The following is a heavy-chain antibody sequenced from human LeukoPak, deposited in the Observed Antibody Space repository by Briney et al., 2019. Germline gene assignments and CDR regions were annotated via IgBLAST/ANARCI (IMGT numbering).Heavy chain of an antibody. J-gene: IGHJ4*02. Sequence: GESLKISCQGSGYSFTSYWIGWVRQMPGKGLEWMGIIYPGDSDTRYSPSFQGQVTISADKSISTAYLQWSSLKASDTAMYYCARIMITFGGVVVPYYFDYWGQGTPVTVTS. CDR3: ARIMITFGGVVVPYYFDY. D-gene: IGHD3-16*02. CDR1: GYSFTSYW. CDR2: IYPGDSDT. V-gene: IGHV5-51*01.